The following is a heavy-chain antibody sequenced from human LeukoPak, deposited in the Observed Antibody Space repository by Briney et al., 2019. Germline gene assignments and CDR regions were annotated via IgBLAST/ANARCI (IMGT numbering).Heavy chain of an antibody. D-gene: IGHD3-10*01. CDR2: IYTSGST. CDR1: GGSISSYY. J-gene: IGHJ4*02. CDR3: ARDLVWFGELLDYFDY. V-gene: IGHV4-4*07. Sequence: SETLSLTCTVSGGSISSYYWSWIRQPAGKGLEWIGRIYTSGSTNYNPSLKSRVTISVDTSKNQFSLKLSSVTAADTAVYYCARDLVWFGELLDYFDYWGQGTLVTVSS.